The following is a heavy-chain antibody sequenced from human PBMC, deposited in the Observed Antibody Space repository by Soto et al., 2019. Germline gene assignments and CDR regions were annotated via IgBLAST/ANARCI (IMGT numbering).Heavy chain of an antibody. V-gene: IGHV4-4*02. J-gene: IGHJ6*02. CDR3: ARVPVPAAVYGMDV. CDR2: IYHSGST. D-gene: IGHD2-2*01. CDR1: GGSISSSNW. Sequence: SETLSLTCAVSGGSISSSNWWSWVRQPPGKGLEWIGEIYHSGSTNYNPSLKSRVTISVDKSKNQFSLKLSSVTAADTAVYYCARVPVPAAVYGMDVWGQGXTVTVSS.